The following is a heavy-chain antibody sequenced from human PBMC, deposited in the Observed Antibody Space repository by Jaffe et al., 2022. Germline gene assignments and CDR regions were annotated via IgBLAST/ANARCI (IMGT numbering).Heavy chain of an antibody. V-gene: IGHV3-9*01. CDR1: GFTFDDYA. CDR2: ISWNSGSI. Sequence: EVQLVESGGGLVQPGRSLRLSCAASGFTFDDYAMHWVRQAPGKGLEWVSGISWNSGSIGYADSVKGRFTISRDNAKNSLYLQMNSLRAEDTALYYCAKSSSDFWSGYYQESWAYYFDYWGQGTLVTVSS. CDR3: AKSSSDFWSGYYQESWAYYFDY. D-gene: IGHD3-3*01. J-gene: IGHJ4*02.